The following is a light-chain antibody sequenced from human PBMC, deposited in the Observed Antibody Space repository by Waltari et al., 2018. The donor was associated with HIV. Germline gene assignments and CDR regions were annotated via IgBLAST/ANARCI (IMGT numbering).Light chain of an antibody. CDR1: QSVSNN. CDR3: QHYNNWPIT. CDR2: GAS. Sequence: EIAMTQSPVTLSVSPGERATLSCWASQSVSNNLAWYQQKPGQAPRLLIYGASTRATGTPARFSASGSGTEFTLTISSLQSEDFAVYHCQHYNNWPITFGGGTKVEIK. V-gene: IGKV3D-15*01. J-gene: IGKJ4*01.